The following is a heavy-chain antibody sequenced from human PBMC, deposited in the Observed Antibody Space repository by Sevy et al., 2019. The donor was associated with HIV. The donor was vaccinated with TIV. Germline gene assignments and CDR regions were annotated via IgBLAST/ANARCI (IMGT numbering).Heavy chain of an antibody. Sequence: GGSLRLSCVASGFTFGSYGMLWVRQAPGKGLEWVADIWFDGSIIHYADSVRGRFTISRDNSKNTLSLHMSSLRVEDTAVYYCARERTYLFDYCGQGTLVTVSS. CDR1: GFTFGSYG. CDR3: ARERTYLFDY. V-gene: IGHV3-33*01. J-gene: IGHJ4*02. CDR2: IWFDGSII.